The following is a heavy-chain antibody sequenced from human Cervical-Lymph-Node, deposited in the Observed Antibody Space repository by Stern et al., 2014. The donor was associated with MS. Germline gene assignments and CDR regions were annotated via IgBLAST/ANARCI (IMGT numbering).Heavy chain of an antibody. V-gene: IGHV1-2*02. D-gene: IGHD2-2*01. CDR1: GYTFTAYS. J-gene: IGHJ5*02. CDR2: IYPNSGDT. Sequence: VQLVESGAEVKKPGASVQVSCKASGYTFTAYSIHWVRQAPGPGLEWMGWIYPNSGDTNIAQRFQGRVTMTRDTSISTAYMELSRLRSDDTAVYYCAREYQPPTNWFDPWGQGTLVTVSS. CDR3: AREYQPPTNWFDP.